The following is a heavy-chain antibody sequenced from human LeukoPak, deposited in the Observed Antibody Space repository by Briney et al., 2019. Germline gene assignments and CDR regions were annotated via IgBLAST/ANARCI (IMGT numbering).Heavy chain of an antibody. J-gene: IGHJ4*02. V-gene: IGHV3-15*07. CDR3: TTGNWGPH. CDR1: GFTFNDAW. Sequence: GGSLRLSCAASGFTFNDAWMNWVRQAPGKGLEWVGRIKRKTDGGTTDYAAPVKGRFTISRDDSKNTLYSQMNSLKTEDTAVYYCTTGNWGPHWGQGTLVTVSS. CDR2: IKRKTDGGTT. D-gene: IGHD7-27*01.